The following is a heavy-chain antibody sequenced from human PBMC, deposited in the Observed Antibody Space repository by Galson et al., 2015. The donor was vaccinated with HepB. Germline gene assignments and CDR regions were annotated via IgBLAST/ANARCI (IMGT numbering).Heavy chain of an antibody. V-gene: IGHV1-18*01. CDR3: ARDVRYAFEM. J-gene: IGHJ3*02. CDR2: ISANSGNT. CDR1: GYTFTRNG. Sequence: SVKVSCKASGYTFTRNGISWVRQAPGQGLEWMGWISANSGNTNYAQKFQDRVTMTTETSTSTAYMELRSLTSDGTAVYYCARDVRYAFEMWGQGTMVTVSS. D-gene: IGHD3-10*02.